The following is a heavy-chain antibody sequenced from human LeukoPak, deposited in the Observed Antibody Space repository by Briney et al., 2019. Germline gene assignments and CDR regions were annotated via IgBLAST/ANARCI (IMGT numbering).Heavy chain of an antibody. D-gene: IGHD3-10*01. CDR3: AREQKLLWFGEFRDAFDI. J-gene: IGHJ3*02. Sequence: SETLSLTCTVSGGSISSGSYYWSWIRQSAGKGLEWIGRIYTSGSTNYNPSLKSRVTISVDTSKNQFSLKLSSVTAADTAVYYCAREQKLLWFGEFRDAFDIWGQGTMVTVSS. V-gene: IGHV4-61*02. CDR2: IYTSGST. CDR1: GGSISSGSYY.